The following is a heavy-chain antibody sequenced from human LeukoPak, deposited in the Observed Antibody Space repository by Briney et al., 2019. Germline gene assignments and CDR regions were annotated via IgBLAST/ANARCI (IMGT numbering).Heavy chain of an antibody. CDR2: IYYSGST. CDR3: ARDSGTFYDSSGYYFLDY. V-gene: IGHV4-59*12. CDR1: GGSISSYY. D-gene: IGHD3-22*01. J-gene: IGHJ4*02. Sequence: PSETLSLTCTVSGGSISSYYWSRIRQPPGKGLEWIGYIYYSGSTNYNPSLKSRVTISVDTSKNQFSLKLSSVTAADTAVYYCARDSGTFYDSSGYYFLDYWGQGTLVTVSS.